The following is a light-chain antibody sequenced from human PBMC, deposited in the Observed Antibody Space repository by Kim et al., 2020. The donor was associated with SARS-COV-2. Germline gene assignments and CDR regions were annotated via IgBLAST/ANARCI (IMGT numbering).Light chain of an antibody. J-gene: IGKJ4*01. CDR2: SAS. V-gene: IGKV1D-12*01. Sequence: DIQMTQSPSSVSASIGDRVTITCRASQDIHNCLAWYQQKPGKAPKLLIHSASSLQSGVPSRFSGSGSGTDFTLNISSLQPEDFASYYCKQADAFPLTFGGGTKVCIK. CDR3: KQADAFPLT. CDR1: QDIHNC.